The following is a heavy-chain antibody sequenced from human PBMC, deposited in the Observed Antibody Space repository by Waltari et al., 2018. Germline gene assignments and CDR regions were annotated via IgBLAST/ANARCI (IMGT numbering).Heavy chain of an antibody. D-gene: IGHD6-13*01. V-gene: IGHV4-38-2*02. CDR3: AREGRSIAPAGTRRKDFTFDY. CDR1: GFSISSGYY. Sequence: QVQLQESGPGLVKPSATLSPTCAVSGFSISSGYYSGLIRQPPGRGLEWIGSSYHSGSTYYNPSLKSRATISVDTSKNQFSLKLSSVTAADTAVYYCAREGRSIAPAGTRRKDFTFDYWGQGTLVTVSS. CDR2: SYHSGST. J-gene: IGHJ4*02.